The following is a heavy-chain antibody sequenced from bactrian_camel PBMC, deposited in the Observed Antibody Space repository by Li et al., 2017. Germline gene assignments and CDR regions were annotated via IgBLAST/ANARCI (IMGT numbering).Heavy chain of an antibody. CDR2: IRRSGGET. CDR1: DNVSKYY. CDR3: AEGRGSRGEHCYSLNY. J-gene: IGHJ4*01. D-gene: IGHD6*01. V-gene: IGHV3-3*01. Sequence: HVQLVESGGGSVQAGGSLRLACAASDNVSKYYMAWFRQAPGKEREGVAAIRRSGGETWYAGSVKGRFTISQDSARNTVYLQMNNLQPEDTATYYCAEGRGSRGEHCYSLNYWGQGTQVTVS.